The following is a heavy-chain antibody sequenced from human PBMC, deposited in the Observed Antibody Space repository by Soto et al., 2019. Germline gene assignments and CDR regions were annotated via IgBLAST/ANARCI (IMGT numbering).Heavy chain of an antibody. V-gene: IGHV3-53*01. Sequence: EVQLVESGGGLIQPGGSLRLSCAASGFTVSSNYMSWVRQSPGKGLEWVSVIYSGGSTYYADSVKGRFTISRDNSKNTLYLQMNSLRAEETAVYYCARAFGSGSYYNQPYYYYGMDVWGQGTTVTVSS. CDR1: GFTVSSNY. J-gene: IGHJ6*02. CDR3: ARAFGSGSYYNQPYYYYGMDV. CDR2: IYSGGST. D-gene: IGHD3-10*01.